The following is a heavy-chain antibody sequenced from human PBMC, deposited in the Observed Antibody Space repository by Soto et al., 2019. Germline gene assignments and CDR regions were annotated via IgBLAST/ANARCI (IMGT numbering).Heavy chain of an antibody. V-gene: IGHV1-69*06. CDR3: ARYPDIVVVPAAMAQGWFDP. CDR1: GGTFSSYA. J-gene: IGHJ5*02. D-gene: IGHD2-2*01. CDR2: IIPIFGTA. Sequence: SVKVSCKASGGTFSSYAISWVRQAPGQGXEWMGGIIPIFGTANYAQKFQGRVTITADKSTSTAYMELSSLRSEDTAVYYCARYPDIVVVPAAMAQGWFDPWGQGTLVTVSS.